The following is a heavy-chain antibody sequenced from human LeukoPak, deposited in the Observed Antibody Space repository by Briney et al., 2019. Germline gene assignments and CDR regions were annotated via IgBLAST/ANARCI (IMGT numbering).Heavy chain of an antibody. J-gene: IGHJ4*02. CDR1: EFTFSNYW. D-gene: IGHD1-1*01. Sequence: GGSLRLSCGASEFTFSNYWMHWVRQAPGKGLVWVSWITGDGSSTRYADSVKGRFTISRDNAKNTLYLQVNSLRAEDTAVYYCARSNWPYYFDYWGQGALVTVSS. CDR3: ARSNWPYYFDY. V-gene: IGHV3-74*01. CDR2: ITGDGSST.